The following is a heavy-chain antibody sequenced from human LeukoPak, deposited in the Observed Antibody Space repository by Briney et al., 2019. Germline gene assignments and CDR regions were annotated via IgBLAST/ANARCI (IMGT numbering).Heavy chain of an antibody. CDR3: ARQDNPILSRVVIVSPFDY. V-gene: IGHV4-38-2*01. CDR2: IYHRGAT. CDR1: GYSFRSGYN. J-gene: IGHJ4*02. D-gene: IGHD2-21*01. Sequence: SQTLSLTCAVSGYSFRSGYNWGWAPTSPWKGPEWLGTIYHRGATYYNPSLKSRVTISVDTSKNQFSLNLSSVTASDTAVYYCARQDNPILSRVVIVSPFDYWGQGALVTVSS.